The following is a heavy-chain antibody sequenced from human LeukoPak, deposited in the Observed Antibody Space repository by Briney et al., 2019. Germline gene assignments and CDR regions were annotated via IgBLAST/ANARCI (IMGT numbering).Heavy chain of an antibody. CDR3: AKDCTSCTNGVCYYGFFDY. CDR2: ISGSGGST. V-gene: IGHV3-23*01. Sequence: GGSLSLSCAASGFTFSSYAMSWVRQAPGKGLEWVSAISGSGGSTYYADSVKGRFTISRDNSKNTLYLQMNSLRAEDTAVYYCAKDCTSCTNGVCYYGFFDYWGQGTLVTVSS. J-gene: IGHJ4*02. CDR1: GFTFSSYA. D-gene: IGHD2-8*01.